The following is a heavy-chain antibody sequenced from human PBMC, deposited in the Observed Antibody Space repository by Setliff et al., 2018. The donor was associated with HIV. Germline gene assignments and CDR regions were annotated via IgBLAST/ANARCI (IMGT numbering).Heavy chain of an antibody. CDR3: TNKPESFNSFEV. CDR1: GGSISSYY. Sequence: PSETLSLTCTVSGGSISSYYWSRIRQAPGKGLEWVANIKQDGSEKYYMDSVKGRFTISRDNAKNSLFLEMTNLRAEDTAFYYCTNKPESFNSFEVWGQGTMVTVSS. V-gene: IGHV3-7*03. CDR2: IKQDGSEK. J-gene: IGHJ3*01.